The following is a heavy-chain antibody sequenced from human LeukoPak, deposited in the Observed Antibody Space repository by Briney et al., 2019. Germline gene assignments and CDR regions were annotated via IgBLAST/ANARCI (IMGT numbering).Heavy chain of an antibody. CDR1: GFIFNNYV. Sequence: GGSLRLSCAASGFIFNNYVMSWVRQAPGKGLEWVSGISGSGGSTYYADSVKGRFTISRDNSKNTLFLQMNSLRVDDTAIYYCAKDFYNFWSGYYEGYFDYWGQGALVTVPS. CDR2: ISGSGGST. V-gene: IGHV3-23*01. D-gene: IGHD3-3*01. J-gene: IGHJ4*02. CDR3: AKDFYNFWSGYYEGYFDY.